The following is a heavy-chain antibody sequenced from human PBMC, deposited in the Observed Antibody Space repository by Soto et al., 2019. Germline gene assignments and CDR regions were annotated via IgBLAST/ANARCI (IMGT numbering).Heavy chain of an antibody. V-gene: IGHV1-46*01. CDR1: GYTFTSFY. Sequence: QMQLVQSGAEVKRPGASVRVSCKSSGYTFTSFYIHWVRQAPGQGLEWMGIINPSGGITNFAQRCQVRVTMTRDMYTNTHYMELSSLKSDDTAVYYCASSPAFSSSWYGIPPDPSHGMDVWGQGTTVTVS. CDR3: ASSPAFSSSWYGIPPDPSHGMDV. D-gene: IGHD6-13*01. CDR2: INPSGGIT. J-gene: IGHJ6*02.